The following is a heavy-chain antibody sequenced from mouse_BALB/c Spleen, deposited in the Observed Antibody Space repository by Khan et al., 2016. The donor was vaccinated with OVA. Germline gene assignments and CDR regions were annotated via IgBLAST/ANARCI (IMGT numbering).Heavy chain of an antibody. CDR1: GYSITSSYG. V-gene: IGHV3-2*02. J-gene: IGHJ2*01. CDR3: ARTARIKY. D-gene: IGHD1-2*01. CDR2: ISYSGST. Sequence: EVQLVESGPGLVKPSQSLSLTCTVTGYSITSSYGWNWIRQFPGNKLEWMGYISYSGSTNYNPSLKSRISITRDTSKNQFFLQSNSVTTEDTATYYCARTARIKYWGQGTTLTVSS.